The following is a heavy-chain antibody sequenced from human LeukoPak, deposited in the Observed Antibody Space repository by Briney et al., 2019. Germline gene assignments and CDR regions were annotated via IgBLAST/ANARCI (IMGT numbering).Heavy chain of an antibody. D-gene: IGHD4-11*01. V-gene: IGHV4-59*13. Sequence: PSETLSLTCTVSGGSISSYYWSWIRQPPGKGLEWIGYIYSSGSTKYSPSLKSRVAISLDTSKNDFSLRLSSVTAADTAVYYCARDRGYSGIFDYWGQGTLVTVYS. CDR3: ARDRGYSGIFDY. CDR2: IYSSGST. J-gene: IGHJ4*02. CDR1: GGSISSYY.